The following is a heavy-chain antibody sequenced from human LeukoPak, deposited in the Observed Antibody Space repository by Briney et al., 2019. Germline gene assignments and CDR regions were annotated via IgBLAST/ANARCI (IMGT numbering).Heavy chain of an antibody. Sequence: GGSLRLSCAASGFTFSSSGMHWVRQSPGKGLEWVAIVSYDGSNKYYADSVKGRFTISRDNSKNTLYLQMNSLRAEDTAVYYCAKSGDYDFWSGYIGPCDYWGQGTLVTVSS. V-gene: IGHV3-30-3*02. CDR2: VSYDGSNK. CDR1: GFTFSSSG. J-gene: IGHJ4*02. D-gene: IGHD3-3*01. CDR3: AKSGDYDFWSGYIGPCDY.